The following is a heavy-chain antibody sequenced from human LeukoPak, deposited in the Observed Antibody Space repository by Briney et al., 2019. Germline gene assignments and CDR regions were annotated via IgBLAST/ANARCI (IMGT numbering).Heavy chain of an antibody. CDR1: GNYG. D-gene: IGHD6-25*01. CDR2: MSYEGSYK. Sequence: AGGSLRLSCTIAGNYGLHWVRQAPGKGLEWVAGMSYEGSYKYYSDSVKGRFTISRDISKKALYLQMNSLRAEDTAVYYCARDAGAAVDAFDIWGQGTMVTVSS. CDR3: ARDAGAAVDAFDI. V-gene: IGHV3-30*19. J-gene: IGHJ3*02.